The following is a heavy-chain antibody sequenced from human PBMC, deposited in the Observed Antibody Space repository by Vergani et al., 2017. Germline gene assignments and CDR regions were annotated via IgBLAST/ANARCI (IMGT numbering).Heavy chain of an antibody. J-gene: IGHJ4*02. CDR3: ARQGVEMATMTSIDY. CDR1: GGSISSSSYY. CDR2: IYYSGST. Sequence: QLQLQESGPGLVKPSETLSLTCTVSGGSISSSSYYWGWIRQPPGKGLEWIGSIYYSGSTYYNPSLKSRVTISVDTSKNQFSLKLSSVTAADTAVYYCARQGVEMATMTSIDYWGQGTLVTVSS. V-gene: IGHV4-39*01. D-gene: IGHD5-24*01.